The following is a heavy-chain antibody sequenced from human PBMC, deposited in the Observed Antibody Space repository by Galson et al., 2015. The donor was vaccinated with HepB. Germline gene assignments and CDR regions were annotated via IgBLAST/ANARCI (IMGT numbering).Heavy chain of an antibody. Sequence: SLRLSCAASGFTFSSYSMNWVRQAPGKGLEWVSSISSSSSYIYYADSVKGRFTISRDNAKNSLYLQMNSLRAEDTAVYYCARDSNTMIVAGRGDYWGQGTLVTVSS. J-gene: IGHJ4*02. CDR2: ISSSSSYI. D-gene: IGHD3-22*01. CDR1: GFTFSSYS. V-gene: IGHV3-21*01. CDR3: ARDSNTMIVAGRGDY.